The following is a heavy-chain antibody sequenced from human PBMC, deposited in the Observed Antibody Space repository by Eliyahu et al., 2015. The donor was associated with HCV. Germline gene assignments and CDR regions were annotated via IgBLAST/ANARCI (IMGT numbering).Heavy chain of an antibody. CDR2: IYYSGST. D-gene: IGHD6-19*01. CDR1: GGXIXTYX. CDR3: ASGGGGIAVAGTGGWFDP. Sequence: QVQLQESGPGLVKPSETLSLTCTVSGGXIXTYXWSWIRQPPGKGLEWIGYIYYSGSTNYNPXLKSRVSISIDTSKNQFSLKLRSVTAADTAVYYCASGGGGIAVAGTGGWFDPWGQGTLVTVSS. J-gene: IGHJ5*02. V-gene: IGHV4-59*01.